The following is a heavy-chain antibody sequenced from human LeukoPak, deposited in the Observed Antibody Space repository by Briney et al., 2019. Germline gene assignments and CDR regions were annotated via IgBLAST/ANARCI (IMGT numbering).Heavy chain of an antibody. CDR2: ISSSGSTI. CDR1: GFTFSSYE. V-gene: IGHV3-48*03. Sequence: GGSLRLSCAASGFTFSSYEMNWVRQAPGKGLEWVSYISSSGSTIYYADSVKGRFTISRDNAKNSLYLQMNSLRAEDTAVYYCARARRHLLWFGESPGQFDYWGQGTLVTVSS. J-gene: IGHJ4*02. CDR3: ARARRHLLWFGESPGQFDY. D-gene: IGHD3-10*01.